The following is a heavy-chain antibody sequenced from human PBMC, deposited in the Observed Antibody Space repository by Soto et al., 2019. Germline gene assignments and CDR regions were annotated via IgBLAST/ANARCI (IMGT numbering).Heavy chain of an antibody. J-gene: IGHJ4*02. V-gene: IGHV1-69*01. CDR1: GGTFSSYA. Sequence: QVQLVQSGAEVKKPGSSVKVSCKASGGTFSSYAISWVRQAPGQGLEWRGGIIPIFGTANYAQKFQGRVTITADESTSTAYMELSSLRSEDTAVYYCARDIGATYGYNYVYFDYWGQGTLVTVSS. CDR3: ARDIGATYGYNYVYFDY. CDR2: IIPIFGTA. D-gene: IGHD5-12*01.